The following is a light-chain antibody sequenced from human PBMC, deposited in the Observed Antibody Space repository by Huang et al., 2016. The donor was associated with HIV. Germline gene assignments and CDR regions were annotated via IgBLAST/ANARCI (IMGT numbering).Light chain of an antibody. Sequence: EIVMTQPPATLSVSPGERPSLSCRASQNVNTNVAWYQQKPGQAPRLRTYGASTRATGIPARFSGSGSGTEFTFTISSLRPEDFAVYYCHQYNNWPPAFGQGTKVEIK. V-gene: IGKV3D-15*01. CDR2: GAS. J-gene: IGKJ1*01. CDR3: HQYNNWPPA. CDR1: QNVNTN.